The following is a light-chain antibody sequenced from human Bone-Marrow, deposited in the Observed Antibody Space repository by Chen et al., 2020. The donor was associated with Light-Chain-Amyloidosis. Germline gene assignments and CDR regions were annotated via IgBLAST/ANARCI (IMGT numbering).Light chain of an antibody. V-gene: IGLV3-21*02. CDR1: NIGSTS. CDR3: QVWDRISARPV. Sequence: SYVLTQPSSVSGAPGQTATIACGGNNIGSTSVHWYQQTPGQAPLLGVYDDSDRPSGIPERLSGTNSGTTATLSIRRVEAGDEAAYYCQVWDRISARPVFGGGTKLTVL. CDR2: DDS. J-gene: IGLJ3*02.